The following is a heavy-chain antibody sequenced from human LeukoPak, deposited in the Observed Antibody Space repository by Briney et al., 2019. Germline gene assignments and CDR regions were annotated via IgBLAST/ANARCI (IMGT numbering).Heavy chain of an antibody. Sequence: PGGSLRLSCAASGFTFSDHYMTWVRQAPGKGLEWLSYIRSTSGFTKYADSVKGRLTISRDNAKNSLYLQMNSLRADDTAVYYCARGGSYFDYWGQGTLVTVSS. CDR3: ARGGSYFDY. V-gene: IGHV3-11*05. CDR2: IRSTSGFT. J-gene: IGHJ4*02. CDR1: GFTFSDHY.